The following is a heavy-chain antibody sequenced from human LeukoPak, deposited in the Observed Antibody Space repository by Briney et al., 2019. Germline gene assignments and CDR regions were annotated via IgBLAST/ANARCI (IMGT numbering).Heavy chain of an antibody. CDR2: ISGSGGST. Sequence: GGSLRLSCVASGFTISSYAMSWVRQAPGKGLEWVSTISGSGGSTYYADSVKGRFTISRDNSKNTLYLQMNSLRAEDTAVYYCAKALQGSGSYYNPGAFDIWGQGTMVTVSS. V-gene: IGHV3-23*01. CDR3: AKALQGSGSYYNPGAFDI. CDR1: GFTISSYA. D-gene: IGHD3-10*01. J-gene: IGHJ3*02.